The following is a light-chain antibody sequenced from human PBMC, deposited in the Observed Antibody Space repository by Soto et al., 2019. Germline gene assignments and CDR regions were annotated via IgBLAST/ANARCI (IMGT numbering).Light chain of an antibody. J-gene: IGLJ3*02. CDR3: SSYTFSSTLVV. CDR1: SSDVGGYNF. Sequence: QSALTQPASVSGSPGQSITIPCTGTSSDVGGYNFVSWYQQHPGKAPRLMIFEVNNRPSGVSDRFSGSKSGNTASLTISGLQAEDEADYYCSSYTFSSTLVVFGGGTQLTVL. CDR2: EVN. V-gene: IGLV2-14*01.